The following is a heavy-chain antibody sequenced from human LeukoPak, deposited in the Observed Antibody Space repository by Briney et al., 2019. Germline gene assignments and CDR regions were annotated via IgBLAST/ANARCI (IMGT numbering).Heavy chain of an antibody. Sequence: GGSLRLSCAASGFTVSSNYMSWVRQAPGKGLEWVSVIYSGGSTYYADSVKGRFTISRDNSKNTLYLQMNSLRAEDTAVYYCARTGIAAAGTPFDYWDQGTLVTVSS. J-gene: IGHJ4*02. CDR1: GFTVSSNY. CDR2: IYSGGST. D-gene: IGHD6-13*01. V-gene: IGHV3-53*01. CDR3: ARTGIAAAGTPFDY.